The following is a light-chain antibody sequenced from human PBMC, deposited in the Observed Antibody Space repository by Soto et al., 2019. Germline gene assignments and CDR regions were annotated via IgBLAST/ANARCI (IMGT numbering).Light chain of an antibody. J-gene: IGLJ2*01. CDR3: SSYTSSSTLV. CDR2: DVS. Sequence: QSALTQPASVSGSPGQSITFSCTGTSSDVGGYNSVSWYQQDPGKAPKLIIYDVSNRPSGVSNRFSGSKSGNTASLTISGLQAEDEADYYCSSYTSSSTLVFGGGTQLTVL. CDR1: SSDVGGYNS. V-gene: IGLV2-14*01.